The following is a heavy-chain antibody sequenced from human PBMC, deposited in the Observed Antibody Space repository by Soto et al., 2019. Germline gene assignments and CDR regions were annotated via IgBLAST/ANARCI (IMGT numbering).Heavy chain of an antibody. D-gene: IGHD5-12*01. Sequence: GGSLRLSCAASGFTFSSYAMSWVRQAPGKGLEWGSAISGSGGSTYFADAVNGRFTIATDNSKNTLYLQMNSLRAEDTAVYYCAKDVDIVATKYFDYWGQGTLVTVSS. J-gene: IGHJ4*02. CDR3: AKDVDIVATKYFDY. CDR2: ISGSGGST. CDR1: GFTFSSYA. V-gene: IGHV3-23*01.